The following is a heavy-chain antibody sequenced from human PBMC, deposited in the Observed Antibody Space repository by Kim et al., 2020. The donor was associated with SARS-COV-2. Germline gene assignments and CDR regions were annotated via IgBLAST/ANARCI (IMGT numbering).Heavy chain of an antibody. CDR3: ARERYDFWSGYFDY. J-gene: IGHJ4*02. D-gene: IGHD3-3*01. V-gene: IGHV3-11*01. Sequence: ADSVKDRLTISRDNAKNSLYLQLNSLRAEDTAVYYCARERYDFWSGYFDYWGQGTLVTVSS.